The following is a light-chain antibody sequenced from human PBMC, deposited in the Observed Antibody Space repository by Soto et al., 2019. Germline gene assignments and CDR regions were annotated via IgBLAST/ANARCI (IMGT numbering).Light chain of an antibody. J-gene: IGKJ4*01. V-gene: IGKV3-20*01. Sequence: EIVLTQSPGTLSLSPGERATLSCRASQTLTSSYLAWYQQKPGQAPRLLIFGSSSRATGIPDRFSGSGSGTDFNLTNSSLEPEDFAVYYCQQYVTSPLTFGGGTKVEVK. CDR2: GSS. CDR1: QTLTSSY. CDR3: QQYVTSPLT.